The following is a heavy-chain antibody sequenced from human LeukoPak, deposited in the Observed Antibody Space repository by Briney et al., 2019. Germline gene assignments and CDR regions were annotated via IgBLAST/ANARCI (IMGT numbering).Heavy chain of an antibody. D-gene: IGHD3-16*02. Sequence: SETLSLTCAVYGGSFSGYYWSWIRQPPGKGLEWIGEINHSGITNYNPSLKSRVTISVDTSKNQFSLKLSSVTAADTAVYYCARAGYYDYVWGSYRPYYFDYWGQGTLVTVSS. CDR2: INHSGIT. CDR1: GGSFSGYY. J-gene: IGHJ4*02. V-gene: IGHV4-34*01. CDR3: ARAGYYDYVWGSYRPYYFDY.